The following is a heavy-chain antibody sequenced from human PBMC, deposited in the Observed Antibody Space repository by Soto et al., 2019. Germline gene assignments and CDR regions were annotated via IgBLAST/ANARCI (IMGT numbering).Heavy chain of an antibody. CDR1: GRSVTGYY. J-gene: IGHJ5*02. V-gene: IGHV4-34*01. CDR3: STRITGFGLLIPPFDP. Sequence: SSETLSLTGAVFGRSVTGYYWTWIRQPPGKVLKWIAGINHTGDTHYNPSLKSRVTMSVDTSNNQFSLRLRSVTAAVTAIYYCSTRITGFGLLIPPFDPWGQGTQVTVSS. D-gene: IGHD3-3*01. CDR2: INHTGDT.